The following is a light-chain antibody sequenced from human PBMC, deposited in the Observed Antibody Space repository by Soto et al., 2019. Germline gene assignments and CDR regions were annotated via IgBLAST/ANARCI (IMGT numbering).Light chain of an antibody. CDR2: GAS. CDR3: QQRNIWVT. V-gene: IGKV3-11*01. Sequence: EIVLTQSPGSLSLSPGDRATLSCRASQSVGGNVAWYQQIPGQPPKLLIFGASSRATGIADKFSGSGSGTDFTLTISSLEPEDFAVYYCQQRNIWVTFGQGTRLEI. CDR1: QSVGGN. J-gene: IGKJ5*01.